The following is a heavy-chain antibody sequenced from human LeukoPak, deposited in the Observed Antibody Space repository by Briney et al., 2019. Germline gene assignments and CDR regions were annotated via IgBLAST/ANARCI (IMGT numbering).Heavy chain of an antibody. D-gene: IGHD3-22*01. CDR1: GGSISSGAHS. CDR3: ARVNSGSGYYY. Sequence: PSETLSLTCAVSGGSISSGAHSWTWIRQPPGKGLEWIGYVYYSGNTHYSPSLKSRITISVDTSKNQFSLRLTSVTAADTAVYYCARVNSGSGYYYWGQGTLVTVSS. CDR2: VYYSGNT. J-gene: IGHJ4*02. V-gene: IGHV4-30-4*07.